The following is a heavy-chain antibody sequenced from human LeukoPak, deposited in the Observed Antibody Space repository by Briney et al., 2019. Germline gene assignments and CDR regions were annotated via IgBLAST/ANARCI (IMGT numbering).Heavy chain of an antibody. D-gene: IGHD4-23*01. CDR1: GGSLSSYY. CDR3: ARHPVTPSYYYYGMDG. CDR2: IYYSGSN. Sequence: AETRSLTCTVSGGSLSSYYWRWIRQPPGKGLEWIGYIYYSGSNNYNPSLKNRVTITVDTSKNQFSLKLSSVTAADTAVYYCARHPVTPSYYYYGMDGWGQLATVTVSS. V-gene: IGHV4-59*08. J-gene: IGHJ6*01.